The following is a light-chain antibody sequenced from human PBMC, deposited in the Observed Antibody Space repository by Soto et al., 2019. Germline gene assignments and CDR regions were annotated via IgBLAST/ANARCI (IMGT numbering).Light chain of an antibody. CDR3: QQYNSYSIT. J-gene: IGKJ5*01. Sequence: IQMTQSPSTLSASVGDRVTITCRASQSISSWLAWYQQKPGKAPKLLIYKASSLESGVPSRFSGSGSGTEFTLTISSLHPDDFATYYCQQYNSYSITFGQGTRLEIK. CDR2: KAS. V-gene: IGKV1-5*03. CDR1: QSISSW.